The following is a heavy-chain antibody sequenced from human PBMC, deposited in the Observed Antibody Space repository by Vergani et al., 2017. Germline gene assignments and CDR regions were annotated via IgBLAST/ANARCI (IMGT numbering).Heavy chain of an antibody. CDR2: FRDKAYNYAT. J-gene: IGHJ6*02. V-gene: IGHV3-73*02. Sequence: EVHLVESGGGLVQPGESLKLSCATSGLTFSDSAIHWVRQTSGKGLEWIGRFRDKAYNYATVYAVSVKGRFTISREDSKKTAYLQMNGLTTEDTAVYYWXYEFWAGCYSGDGWGQGTTVTVSS. CDR3: XYEFWAGCYSGDG. CDR1: GLTFSDSA. D-gene: IGHD3-3*01.